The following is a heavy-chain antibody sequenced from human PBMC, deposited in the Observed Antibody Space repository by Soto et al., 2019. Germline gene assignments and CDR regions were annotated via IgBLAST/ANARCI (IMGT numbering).Heavy chain of an antibody. CDR2: IYYSGST. D-gene: IGHD2-15*01. Sequence: SETLSLTCTVSGISVSTSDYYWGWVRQPPGKGLDWIGNIYYSGSTFYNPSLRSRVTLSVDTSKNQFSLRLNSVTAADTAVYFCAGFVVPASRNSDFDYWRQGTLVTVSS. V-gene: IGHV4-39*01. CDR3: AGFVVPASRNSDFDY. CDR1: GISVSTSDYY. J-gene: IGHJ4*02.